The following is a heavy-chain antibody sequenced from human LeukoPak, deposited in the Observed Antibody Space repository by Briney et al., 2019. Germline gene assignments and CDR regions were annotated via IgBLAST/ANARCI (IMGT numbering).Heavy chain of an antibody. CDR3: ARTLYSSSPPLDY. CDR2: ISYDGSNK. J-gene: IGHJ4*02. D-gene: IGHD6-6*01. Sequence: GGSLRLSCAASGLTFSSYAMHWVRQAPGKGLEWVAVISYDGSNKYYADSVKGRFTISRDNSKNTLYLQMNSLRAEDTAVYYCARTLYSSSPPLDYWGQGTLVTVSS. V-gene: IGHV3-30-3*01. CDR1: GLTFSSYA.